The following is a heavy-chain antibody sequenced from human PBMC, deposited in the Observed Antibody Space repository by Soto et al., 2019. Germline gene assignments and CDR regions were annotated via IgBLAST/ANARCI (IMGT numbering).Heavy chain of an antibody. D-gene: IGHD6-13*01. CDR2: IIPIFGTA. V-gene: IGHV1-69*12. CDR1: GGTFSSYA. J-gene: IGHJ5*02. Sequence: QVQLVQSGAEVKKPGSSVKVSCKASGGTFSSYAISWVRQAPGQGLEWMGGIIPIFGTANYAQKFQGRVTITADESTSTAYKELSSLRSEDTAVYYCARYHSSWEGANWFDPWGQGTLVTVSS. CDR3: ARYHSSWEGANWFDP.